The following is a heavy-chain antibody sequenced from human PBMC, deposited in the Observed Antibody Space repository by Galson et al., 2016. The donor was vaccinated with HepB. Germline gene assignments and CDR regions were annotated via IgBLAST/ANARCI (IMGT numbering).Heavy chain of an antibody. CDR3: ARQYTGSHLDY. CDR2: VYHSGTT. V-gene: IGHV4-4*02. D-gene: IGHD1-26*01. J-gene: IGHJ4*02. CDR1: GASIISRDW. Sequence: SETLSLTCGVSGASIISRDWWTWVRQPPGKGLEWIGQVYHSGTTNYSPSLKSRATISVDNSKNQFSLMLSSVTAADTAVYYCARQYTGSHLDYGGRGALVTVSS.